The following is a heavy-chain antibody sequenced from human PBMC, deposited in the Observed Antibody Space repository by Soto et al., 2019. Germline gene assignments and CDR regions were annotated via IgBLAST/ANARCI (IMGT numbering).Heavy chain of an antibody. Sequence: GGSLRLSCAASGFTFSSYGMHWVRQAPGKGLEWVAVISYDGSNKYYADSVKGRFTISRDNSKNTLYLQMNSLRAEDTAVYYCAKGVWPPHRHIVLMVYAIGAFDIWGQGTMVTVSS. CDR1: GFTFSSYG. J-gene: IGHJ3*02. D-gene: IGHD2-8*01. CDR3: AKGVWPPHRHIVLMVYAIGAFDI. V-gene: IGHV3-30*18. CDR2: ISYDGSNK.